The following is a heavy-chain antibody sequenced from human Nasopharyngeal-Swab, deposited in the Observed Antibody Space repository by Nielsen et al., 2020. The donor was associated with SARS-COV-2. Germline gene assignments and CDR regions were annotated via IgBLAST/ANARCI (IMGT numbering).Heavy chain of an antibody. J-gene: IGHJ6*02. CDR2: IKQDGSEK. V-gene: IGHV3-7*03. CDR3: ARRQYGDYYYYYGMDV. Sequence: GGSLRLSCAASGFTFSSYWMSWVRQAPGKGLEWVANIKQDGSEKYYVDSVKGRFTISRDNAKNSLYLQMNSLRAEDTAVYYCARRQYGDYYYYYGMDVWGQGTTVTVSS. D-gene: IGHD4-17*01. CDR1: GFTFSSYW.